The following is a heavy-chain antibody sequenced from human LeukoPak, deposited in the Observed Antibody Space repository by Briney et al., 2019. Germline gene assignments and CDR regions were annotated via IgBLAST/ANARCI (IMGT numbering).Heavy chain of an antibody. Sequence: GGSLRLSCAASGFTFSSYAMSWVRQAPGKGLEWVSAISGSGGSTYYADSVKGRFTISRDNSKNTLYLQMNSLRAEDTAVYYCARPGLRYGSGSYYNYYYYGMDVWGQGTTVTVSS. J-gene: IGHJ6*02. CDR2: ISGSGGST. D-gene: IGHD3-10*01. CDR3: ARPGLRYGSGSYYNYYYYGMDV. V-gene: IGHV3-23*01. CDR1: GFTFSSYA.